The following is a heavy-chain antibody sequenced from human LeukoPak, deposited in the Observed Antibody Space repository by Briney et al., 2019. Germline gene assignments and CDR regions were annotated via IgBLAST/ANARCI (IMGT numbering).Heavy chain of an antibody. J-gene: IGHJ4*02. V-gene: IGHV3-23*01. CDR2: ISGSGGST. CDR3: AQMTTMSSGDRF. D-gene: IGHD2-15*01. CDR1: GFTFRSYD. Sequence: GGSLRLSCAVSGFTFRSYDMRWARQAPGKGLEWVSAISGSGGSTYYADSVKGRFTISRDNSKNTLYLQMNSLRAEGTSVYYCAQMTTMSSGDRFWGQGTLVTVSS.